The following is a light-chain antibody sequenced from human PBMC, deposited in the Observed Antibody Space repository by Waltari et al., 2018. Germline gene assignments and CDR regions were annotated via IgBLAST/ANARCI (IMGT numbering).Light chain of an antibody. Sequence: QSALTPPASVSGSPGQSLTISCTGTISDVGTYTLVPWYQQHPGKAPKLIIYEDNKRPSGVSDRLSGSKSGNTASLTISGLQAEDEADYYCCTYVGRTTFHVTFGGGTKLTVL. J-gene: IGLJ2*01. V-gene: IGLV2-23*02. CDR1: ISDVGTYTL. CDR2: EDN. CDR3: CTYVGRTTFHVT.